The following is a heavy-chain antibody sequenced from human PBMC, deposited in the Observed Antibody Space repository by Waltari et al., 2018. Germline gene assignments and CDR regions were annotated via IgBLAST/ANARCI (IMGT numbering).Heavy chain of an antibody. CDR1: GYSFPTYG. D-gene: IGHD3-3*01. CDR2: IYPVDSDT. V-gene: IGHV5-51*01. J-gene: IGHJ4*02. CDR3: ARHFADGGIDY. Sequence: EVPLVQSGAAVKKPGEALKSYSKGSGYSFPTYGIGWGRQMPCKGLEWMGIIYPVDSDTRYSPSFQGQVTISADKSISTAYLQWSSLKASDTAMYYCARHFADGGIDYWGQGTLVTVSS.